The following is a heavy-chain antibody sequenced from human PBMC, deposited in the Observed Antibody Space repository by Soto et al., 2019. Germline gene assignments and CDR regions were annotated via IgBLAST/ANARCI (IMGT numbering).Heavy chain of an antibody. V-gene: IGHV1-2*02. J-gene: IGHJ6*02. Sequence: QVQMVQSGAEVKKPGASVRVSCKTSGYSFTDYYIHWVRQAPGQGLEWMGWINPNSGGTNYARKFQGRVTLTRDTSINTAYMVLSSLTSDETAVFPCAGGGYCDPVNCYAGYYDGMDVWGQGTTVSVSS. D-gene: IGHD2-2*03. CDR1: GYSFTDYY. CDR3: AGGGYCDPVNCYAGYYDGMDV. CDR2: INPNSGGT.